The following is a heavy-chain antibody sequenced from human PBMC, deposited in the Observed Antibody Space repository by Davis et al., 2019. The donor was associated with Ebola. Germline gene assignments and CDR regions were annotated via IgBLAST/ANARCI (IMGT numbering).Heavy chain of an antibody. CDR2: ISGGGGST. J-gene: IGHJ4*02. V-gene: IGHV3-23*01. Sequence: GESLKISCAASGFTFSSYPMSWVRQAPGKGLEWVSAISGGGGSTFYADSVKGRFTISRDNSKNTLYLQLNSLSAEDTAVYYCAKVPGTNWYKYYFDYWGQGTLVTVSS. CDR1: GFTFSSYP. CDR3: AKVPGTNWYKYYFDY. D-gene: IGHD6-13*01.